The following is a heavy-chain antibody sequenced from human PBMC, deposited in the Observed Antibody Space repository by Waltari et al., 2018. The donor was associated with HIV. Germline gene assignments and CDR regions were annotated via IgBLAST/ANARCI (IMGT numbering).Heavy chain of an antibody. Sequence: QVQLQESGPGLVKPSDTLSLTCAVSDFSITSGHYWGWIRQSPGKGLEWIGSVFHRGSTFYKPSFKSRVSISVDTSKNQFSLKLTSVTAADTAVYYCARQPAPDSTWFQIYFDYWGQGTVVTVSS. CDR1: DFSITSGHY. CDR3: ARQPAPDSTWFQIYFDY. J-gene: IGHJ4*02. V-gene: IGHV4-38-2*01. D-gene: IGHD6-13*01. CDR2: VFHRGST.